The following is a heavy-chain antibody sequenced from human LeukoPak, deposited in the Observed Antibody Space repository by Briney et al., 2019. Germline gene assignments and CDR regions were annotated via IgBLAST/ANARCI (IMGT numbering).Heavy chain of an antibody. J-gene: IGHJ5*02. CDR1: GGSNY. Sequence: SETLSLTCTVSGGSNYWSWIRQPPGKGLEWIGYIHYSGSPNYNPSLKSRVTISIDTSKNQFSLKLNSVTAADTAVYYCARHSNWNGGVDWFDPWGQGTQVTVSS. D-gene: IGHD1-20*01. V-gene: IGHV4-59*08. CDR3: ARHSNWNGGVDWFDP. CDR2: IHYSGSP.